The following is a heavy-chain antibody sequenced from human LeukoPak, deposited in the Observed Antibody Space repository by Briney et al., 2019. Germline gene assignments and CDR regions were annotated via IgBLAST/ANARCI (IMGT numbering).Heavy chain of an antibody. J-gene: IGHJ4*02. V-gene: IGHV4-39*07. D-gene: IGHD1-1*01. Sequence: SETLSLTCTVSGGSISSSSYYWGWIRQPPGKGLEWIGSIYYGGSTYYNPSLKSRVTISVDTSKNQFSLKLSSVTAADTAVYYCARDRGLRLEVDYWGQGTLVTVSS. CDR2: IYYGGST. CDR1: GGSISSSSYY. CDR3: ARDRGLRLEVDY.